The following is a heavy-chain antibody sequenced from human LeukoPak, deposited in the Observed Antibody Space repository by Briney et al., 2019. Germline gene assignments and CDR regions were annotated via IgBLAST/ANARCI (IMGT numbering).Heavy chain of an antibody. Sequence: GRSLRLSCAASGFTFSSYGMHWVRQAPGKGLEWVAVISYDGSKKYYADSVKGRFTISRDNSKNTLYLQMNSLRAEDTAVYYCAKDYDFWSGYSSTPFDYWGQGTLVTVSS. D-gene: IGHD3-3*01. V-gene: IGHV3-30*18. CDR2: ISYDGSKK. CDR3: AKDYDFWSGYSSTPFDY. J-gene: IGHJ4*02. CDR1: GFTFSSYG.